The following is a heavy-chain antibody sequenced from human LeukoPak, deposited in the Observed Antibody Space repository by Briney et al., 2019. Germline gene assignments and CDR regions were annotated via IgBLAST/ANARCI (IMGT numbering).Heavy chain of an antibody. CDR2: INPNSGGT. Sequence: ASVKVSCKASGYTFTGYYMHWVRQAPGQGLEWMGWINPNSGGTNYAQKFQGWVTMTRDTSISTAYMELSSLRSEDTAVYYCARTPSYDFDYWGQGTLVTVSS. V-gene: IGHV1-2*04. CDR3: ARTPSYDFDY. J-gene: IGHJ4*02. D-gene: IGHD3-3*01. CDR1: GYTFTGYY.